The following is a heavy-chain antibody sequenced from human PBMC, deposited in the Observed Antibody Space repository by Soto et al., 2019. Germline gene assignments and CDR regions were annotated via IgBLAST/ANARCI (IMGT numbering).Heavy chain of an antibody. D-gene: IGHD4-17*01. V-gene: IGHV3-53*01. Sequence: EVQLVESGGGLIQPGGSLRLSCAASGFTVSNNYMSWVRQAPGEGLEWVSVIYSASSTYYADSVKGRFTISRDNSKNTLYLQMNSLRAEDTAVYYCARDTDYYGMDVWGQGTTVTVSS. CDR3: ARDTDYYGMDV. CDR1: GFTVSNNY. J-gene: IGHJ6*02. CDR2: IYSASST.